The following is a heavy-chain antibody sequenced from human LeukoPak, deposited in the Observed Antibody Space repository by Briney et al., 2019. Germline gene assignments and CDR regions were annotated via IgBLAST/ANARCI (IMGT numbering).Heavy chain of an antibody. Sequence: GGSLRLSCAASGFTFSSYAMSWVRQAPGKGLEWVSAISGSGGSTYYADSVKGRFTISRDNSKNTLYLQMNSLRAEDTAVYYCVKDPGEYYYDSSGYYLGYYFDYWGQGTLVTVSS. D-gene: IGHD3-22*01. CDR2: ISGSGGST. CDR1: GFTFSSYA. V-gene: IGHV3-23*01. J-gene: IGHJ4*02. CDR3: VKDPGEYYYDSSGYYLGYYFDY.